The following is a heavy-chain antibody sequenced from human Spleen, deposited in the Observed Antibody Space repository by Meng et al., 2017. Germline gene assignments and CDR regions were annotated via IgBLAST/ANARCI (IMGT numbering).Heavy chain of an antibody. D-gene: IGHD5-18*01. V-gene: IGHV3-21*01. J-gene: IGHJ6*02. Sequence: GESLKISCAVSGFPFSSYSMNWVRQAPGKGLEWVSSISSSSSYIYYADSVKGRFTISRDNAKNSLYLHMNSLRAEDTAVYYCARNVDTDYYYFYGMDVWGQGTTVTVSS. CDR1: GFPFSSYS. CDR3: ARNVDTDYYYFYGMDV. CDR2: ISSSSSYI.